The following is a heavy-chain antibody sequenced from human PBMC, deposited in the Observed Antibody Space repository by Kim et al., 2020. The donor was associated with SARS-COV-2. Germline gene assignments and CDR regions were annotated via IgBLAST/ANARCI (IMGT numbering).Heavy chain of an antibody. CDR2: ISGSGGST. D-gene: IGHD1-7*01. CDR3: AKQWAGELELRSWFDP. V-gene: IGHV3-23*01. CDR1: GFTFSSYA. J-gene: IGHJ5*02. Sequence: GGSLRLSCAASGFTFSSYAMSWVRQAPGKGLEWVSAISGSGGSTYYADSVKGRFTISRDNSKNTLYLQMNSLRAEDTAVYYCAKQWAGELELRSWFDPWGQGTLVTVSS.